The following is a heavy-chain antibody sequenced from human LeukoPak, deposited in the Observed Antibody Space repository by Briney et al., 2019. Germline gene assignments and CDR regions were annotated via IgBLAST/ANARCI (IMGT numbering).Heavy chain of an antibody. V-gene: IGHV3-21*01. CDR3: AKSGSSTNCLFS. J-gene: IGHJ5*02. CDR1: GFPFSGYS. Sequence: PGGSLRLSCEASGFPFSGYSMNWVRQAPGKGLEWVSSISGSSSFKYYADSVKGRFTISRDNAKNSLYLQMNSLTAEDTAVYYCAKSGSSTNCLFSWGQGTLVTVSS. D-gene: IGHD2-2*01. CDR2: ISGSSSFK.